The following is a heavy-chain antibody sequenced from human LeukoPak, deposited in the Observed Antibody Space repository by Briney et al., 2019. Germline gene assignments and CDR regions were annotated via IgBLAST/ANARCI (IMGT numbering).Heavy chain of an antibody. J-gene: IGHJ4*02. CDR2: IYTSGST. CDR3: ARGGHDYGDYVYFDY. D-gene: IGHD4-17*01. CDR1: GGSISSYY. Sequence: PSETLSLTCTVSGGSISSYYWSWIRQPPGKGLEWIGYIYTSGSTNYNPSLKSRVTISVDTSKNQFSLKLSSVTAADTAVYYCARGGHDYGDYVYFDYWGQGTLVTVSS. V-gene: IGHV4-4*09.